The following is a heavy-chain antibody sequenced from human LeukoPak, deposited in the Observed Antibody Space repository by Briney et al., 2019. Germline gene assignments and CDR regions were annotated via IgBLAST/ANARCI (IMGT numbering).Heavy chain of an antibody. CDR1: GVSITSYY. CDR3: SRERYVYCGGDCYYFDY. J-gene: IGHJ4*02. Sequence: SETLSLTCTVSGVSITSYYWSWIRQPAGKGLEWIGRIYTSGSTNYNPSLKSRVTMSVDTSKNQFSLKPSSVTAADTAVYYCSRERYVYCGGDCYYFDYWGQGTLITVSS. D-gene: IGHD2-21*02. V-gene: IGHV4-4*07. CDR2: IYTSGST.